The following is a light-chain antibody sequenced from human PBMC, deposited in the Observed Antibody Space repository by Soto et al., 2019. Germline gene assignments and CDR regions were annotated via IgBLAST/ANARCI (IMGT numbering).Light chain of an antibody. J-gene: IGKJ4*01. CDR2: DAS. CDR3: QQFSSYPLT. V-gene: IGKV3-20*01. CDR1: QTVRNNY. Sequence: EFVLTQSPGTLTLSPWERATLSCRASQTVRNNYLAWYQQKPGQAPRLLIYDASSRATGIPDRFSGGGSGTDFPLTISRLEPEDFAVYYCQQFSSYPLTFGGGTKVDIK.